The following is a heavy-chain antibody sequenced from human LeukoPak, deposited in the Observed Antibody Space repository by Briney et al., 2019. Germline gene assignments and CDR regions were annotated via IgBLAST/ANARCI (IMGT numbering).Heavy chain of an antibody. D-gene: IGHD6-13*01. CDR1: GGSISSGGYY. Sequence: SETLSLTCTVSGGSISSGGYYWSWIRQHPGKGLEWIGYIYYSGSTYYNPSLKSRVTISVDTSKNQFPLKLSSVTAADTAVYYCARARQWSWYRINWFDPWGQGTLVTVSS. CDR3: ARARQWSWYRINWFDP. V-gene: IGHV4-31*03. CDR2: IYYSGST. J-gene: IGHJ5*02.